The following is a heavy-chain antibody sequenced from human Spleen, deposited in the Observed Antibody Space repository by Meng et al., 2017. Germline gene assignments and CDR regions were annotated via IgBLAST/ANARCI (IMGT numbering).Heavy chain of an antibody. J-gene: IGHJ5*02. Sequence: QGPLKRWGAGLLSPSDTLPLTCAVSGVSLSGDYWSWLRQPPGKGLEWIGEINNRGKTTYNPSLKSRVTMSIDTSEKQFSLKLSSVTAADTAVYYCARDAGDLWGQGTLVTVSS. CDR2: INNRGKT. V-gene: IGHV4-34*01. CDR3: ARDAGDL. CDR1: GVSLSGDY.